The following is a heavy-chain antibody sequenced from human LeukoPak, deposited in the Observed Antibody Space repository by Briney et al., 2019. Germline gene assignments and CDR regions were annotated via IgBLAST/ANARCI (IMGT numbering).Heavy chain of an antibody. J-gene: IGHJ4*02. CDR3: ARGRAGVSDF. D-gene: IGHD3-10*01. Sequence: SQTLSLTCVISGDSVSSNCVTWNWIRQSPSRGLEWLGRTCYRSRWYNDYAVSAKSRITINPDTSKNQFSLQLNSVTPEDTAVYYCARGRAGVSDFWGQGTLVTVSS. CDR1: GDSVSSNCVT. V-gene: IGHV6-1*01. CDR2: TCYRSRWYN.